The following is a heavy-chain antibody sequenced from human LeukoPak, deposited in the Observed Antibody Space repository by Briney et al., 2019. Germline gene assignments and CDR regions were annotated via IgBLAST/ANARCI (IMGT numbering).Heavy chain of an antibody. CDR1: GYTCKAYG. Sequence: GASVKVSCKASGYTCKAYGVSWVRQAPGQGLEWMGWISTYNGDTKYPQNFQGRVTMTTDTSTSTAYMELRSLRSDDTAVYYCARDPSNTSGRYIYFDYWGQGSLVTVSS. CDR3: ARDPSNTSGRYIYFDY. CDR2: ISTYNGDT. V-gene: IGHV1-18*01. J-gene: IGHJ4*02. D-gene: IGHD6-19*01.